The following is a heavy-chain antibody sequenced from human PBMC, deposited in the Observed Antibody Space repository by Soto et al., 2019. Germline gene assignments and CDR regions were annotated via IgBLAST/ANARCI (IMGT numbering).Heavy chain of an antibody. Sequence: EVQLVESGGGLVKPGGSLRLSCAASGFTFSNAWMSWVRQAPGKGLEWVGRIKSKTDGGTTDYAAPVKGRFTISRDDSKNTLYLQMNSLKTEDTAVYYCTTHPSATFGGVLRTFDYWGQGTLVTVSS. CDR2: IKSKTDGGTT. CDR3: TTHPSATFGGVLRTFDY. V-gene: IGHV3-15*01. CDR1: GFTFSNAW. J-gene: IGHJ4*02. D-gene: IGHD3-16*01.